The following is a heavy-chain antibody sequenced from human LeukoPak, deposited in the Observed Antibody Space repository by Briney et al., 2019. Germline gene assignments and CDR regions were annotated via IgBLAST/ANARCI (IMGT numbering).Heavy chain of an antibody. J-gene: IGHJ3*02. CDR3: ARTCFNAFDI. Sequence: PPGGSLRLAWAASGFIFSIHGVHSVRQAPGKWIGWGGVIWYDGSIKYCVDSVKGRFTISLDNSMNTLYLQMTSLRAGDTAVYYCARTCFNAFDIWGQGTMVTVSS. CDR1: GFIFSIHG. CDR2: IWYDGSIK. V-gene: IGHV3-33*01.